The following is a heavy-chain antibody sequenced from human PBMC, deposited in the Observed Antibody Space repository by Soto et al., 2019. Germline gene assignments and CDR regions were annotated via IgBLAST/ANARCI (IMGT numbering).Heavy chain of an antibody. CDR2: IYYSGST. CDR3: ARVPMYYDSSGYPEYYFDY. Sequence: SETLSLTCTVSGGSISSYYWSWIRQPPGKGLEWIGYIYYSGSTNYNPSLKSRVTISVDTSKNQFSLRLSSVTAADTAVYYCARVPMYYDSSGYPEYYFDYWGQGTLVTVSS. J-gene: IGHJ4*02. V-gene: IGHV4-59*01. CDR1: GGSISSYY. D-gene: IGHD3-22*01.